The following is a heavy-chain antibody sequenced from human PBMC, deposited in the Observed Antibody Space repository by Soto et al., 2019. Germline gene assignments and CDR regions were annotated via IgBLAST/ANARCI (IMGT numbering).Heavy chain of an antibody. CDR1: GFTFGSYA. J-gene: IGHJ4*02. D-gene: IGHD5-12*01. CDR3: ATLSGDWLRPFDY. CDR2: MTVIGRST. Sequence: GGSLRLTCVTSGFTFGSYAMSWIRQAPGQGLEWVAGMTVIGRSTYYADSVKGRFTISRDNSKNTLFLQMNSLRAVDTAIYYCATLSGDWLRPFDYWGQGALVTVSS. V-gene: IGHV3-23*01.